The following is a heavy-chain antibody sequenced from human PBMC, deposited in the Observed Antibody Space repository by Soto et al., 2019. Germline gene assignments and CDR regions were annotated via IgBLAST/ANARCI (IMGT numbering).Heavy chain of an antibody. J-gene: IGHJ4*02. Sequence: EVQLVESGGGLVKPGGSLRLSCAASGFTFSNAWMSWVHQAPGKGLEWVGRIKSKTDGGTTDYAAPVKGRFTISRDDSKNTLYLQMNSLKTEDTAVYYCTFVIVVWGEIEEYWGQGTLVTVSS. CDR3: TFVIVVWGEIEEY. D-gene: IGHD2-21*01. CDR2: IKSKTDGGTT. CDR1: GFTFSNAW. V-gene: IGHV3-15*01.